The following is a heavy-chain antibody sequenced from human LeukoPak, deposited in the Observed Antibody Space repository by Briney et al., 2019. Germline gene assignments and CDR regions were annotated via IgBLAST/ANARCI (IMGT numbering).Heavy chain of an antibody. Sequence: ASVKVSCKASGYTFTGYYMHWVRQAPGQGLEWMGWINPNSGGTNYAQKFQGRVTMTRDTSISTAYMELSRLRSDDTAVYYCAVSKALRSGGSCYSHYYYYYGMDVWGQGTTVTVSS. V-gene: IGHV1-2*02. J-gene: IGHJ6*02. CDR3: AVSKALRSGGSCYSHYYYYYGMDV. CDR1: GYTFTGYY. CDR2: INPNSGGT. D-gene: IGHD2-15*01.